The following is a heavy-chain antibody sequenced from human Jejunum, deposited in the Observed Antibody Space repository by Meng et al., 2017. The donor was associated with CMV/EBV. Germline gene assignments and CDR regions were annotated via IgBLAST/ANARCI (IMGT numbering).Heavy chain of an antibody. CDR3: AHVSYYYDSSAYTRRRYFDY. D-gene: IGHD3-22*01. Sequence: ATGGGVGWVRQPPGKALEWLALIYWDDDKRHNPSLKTSLTVTKDNSKKQVVLTMTNVEPADTATYYCAHVSYYYDSSAYTRRRYFDYWGQGTLVTVSS. V-gene: IGHV2-5*02. J-gene: IGHJ4*02. CDR1: ATGGG. CDR2: IYWDDDK.